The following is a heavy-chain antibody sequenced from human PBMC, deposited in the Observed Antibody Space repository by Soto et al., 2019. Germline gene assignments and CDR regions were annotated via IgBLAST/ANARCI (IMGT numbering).Heavy chain of an antibody. J-gene: IGHJ3*02. Sequence: QEQLVESGGGVVQPGRSLRLTCAGSGFTFSLFAMHWVRQAPGKGLEWVTVISYDGSNTYYADSVMGRFTISRDNSKNEVYLQMNNLRTEDSAVYYCAEHLYCRNDCYQAAFDTWGHGTVVNVSS. CDR3: AEHLYCRNDCYQAAFDT. CDR2: ISYDGSNT. D-gene: IGHD2-21*02. CDR1: GFTFSLFA. V-gene: IGHV3-30-3*01.